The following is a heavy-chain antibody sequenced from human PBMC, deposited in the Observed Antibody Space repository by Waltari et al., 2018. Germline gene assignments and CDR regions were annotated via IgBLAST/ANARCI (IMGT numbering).Heavy chain of an antibody. V-gene: IGHV1-3*01. Sequence: QVQLAQSGAEVKKPGASVKVSCKASGYTFTTYPIHWVRQAPGQGLEWMGWINAGNGNTKYSHNFQGRLTITRDTSATTAYMELSSLTSEDRALYYCAKDGGWYYLESWGQGTLVTVSS. CDR2: INAGNGNT. CDR3: AKDGGWYYLES. J-gene: IGHJ4*02. D-gene: IGHD6-19*01. CDR1: GYTFTTYP.